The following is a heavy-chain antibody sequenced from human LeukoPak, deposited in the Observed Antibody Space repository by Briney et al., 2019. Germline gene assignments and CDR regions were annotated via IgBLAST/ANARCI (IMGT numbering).Heavy chain of an antibody. CDR1: GFTFSSYS. CDR3: AGRDCTNGLCQFDY. J-gene: IGHJ4*02. Sequence: GGSLRLSCAASGFTFSSYSMDWVRQAPGKGLEWVSYISSSSSTIYYADSVKGRFTISRDNAKNSLYLQMNGLRAEDTAIYYCAGRDCTNGLCQFDYWGQGTLVTVSS. D-gene: IGHD2-8*01. CDR2: ISSSSSTI. V-gene: IGHV3-48*01.